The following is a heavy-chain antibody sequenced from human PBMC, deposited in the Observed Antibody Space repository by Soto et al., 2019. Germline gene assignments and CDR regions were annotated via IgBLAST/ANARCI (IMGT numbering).Heavy chain of an antibody. CDR2: INEDGSTI. CDR1: GFTFSTYW. D-gene: IGHD3-16*01. J-gene: IGHJ4*02. Sequence: EVQLVESGGGLVQPGGSLRLSCAASGFTFSTYWMHWVRQAPGKGLVWVSRINEDGSTINYADSVKGRFTISRDNAKNTLYVKGNGRGAEDRVVYYCTGDGGGGGGYWGQGTLVTVSS. V-gene: IGHV3-74*01. CDR3: TGDGGGGGGY.